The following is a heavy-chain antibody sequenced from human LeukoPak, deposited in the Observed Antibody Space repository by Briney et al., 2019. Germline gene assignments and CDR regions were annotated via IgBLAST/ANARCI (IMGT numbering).Heavy chain of an antibody. Sequence: SQTLSLTCTVSGGSISSGGYYWSWIRQHPGKGLEWIGYIYYSGSTYYNPSLKSRVTISVDTSKNQFSLKPSSVTAADTAVYYCARGLLVDCGGDCYTHYFDYWGQGTLVTVSS. V-gene: IGHV4-31*03. CDR2: IYYSGST. D-gene: IGHD2-21*02. CDR3: ARGLLVDCGGDCYTHYFDY. CDR1: GGSISSGGYY. J-gene: IGHJ4*02.